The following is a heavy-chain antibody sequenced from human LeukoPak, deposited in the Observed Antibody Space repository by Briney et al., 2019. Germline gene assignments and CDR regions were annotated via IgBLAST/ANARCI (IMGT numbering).Heavy chain of an antibody. CDR1: GFTFNNAW. V-gene: IGHV3-15*01. CDR3: TTGLRADILTGYYIRNPFDY. J-gene: IGHJ4*02. Sequence: GGSLRLSCAASGFTFNNAWMSWVRQAPGKGLEWVGRIKSKTDGGTTDYAAPVKGRFTISRDDSKNTLYLQMNSVKTEDTAVYYCTTGLRADILTGYYIRNPFDYWGQGTLVTVSS. D-gene: IGHD3-9*01. CDR2: IKSKTDGGTT.